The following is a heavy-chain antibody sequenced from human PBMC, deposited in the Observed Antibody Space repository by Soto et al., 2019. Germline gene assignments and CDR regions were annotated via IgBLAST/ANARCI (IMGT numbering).Heavy chain of an antibody. D-gene: IGHD5-12*01. CDR1: GFTFSSYS. CDR2: NSSSSSYI. V-gene: IGHV3-21*01. CDR3: AREGGYDYAFDY. Sequence: GGSLRLSCAASGFTFSSYSMNWVRQAPGKGLEWVSSNSSSSSYIYYADSVKGRFTISRDNAKNSLYLQMNSLRAEDTAVYYCAREGGYDYAFDYWGQGTLVTVSS. J-gene: IGHJ4*02.